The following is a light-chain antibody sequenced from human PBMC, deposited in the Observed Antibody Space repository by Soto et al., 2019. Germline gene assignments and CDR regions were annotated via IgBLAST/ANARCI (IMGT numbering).Light chain of an antibody. CDR1: QNIYYN. J-gene: IGKJ1*01. V-gene: IGKV3-15*01. CDR2: RAS. CDR3: LQYHNLWA. Sequence: ILMTQSPATVSLSHGESATLSCRASQNIYYNVAWYQHRPGQAPRLLIYRASTRAPGVPARFSGSGSGTEFTLTISSLQPEDFTVYSCLQYHNLWAFGQGTKVDI.